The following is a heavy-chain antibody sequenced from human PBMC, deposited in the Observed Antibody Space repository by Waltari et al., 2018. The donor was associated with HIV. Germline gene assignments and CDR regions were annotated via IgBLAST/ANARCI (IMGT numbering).Heavy chain of an antibody. V-gene: IGHV4-34*01. CDR2: INHSGTT. D-gene: IGHD5-18*01. CDR1: GGSFSGYY. Sequence: QVQLQQWGAGLLKPSETLSLTCAVYGGSFSGYYWSWIRQPPGKGLEWTGEINHSGTTNYTPDRKGQFTIAVDTSKNQCSLKLSSVTAADTAVYYCAIRYSLMLDYYYGMDVWGQGTTVTVSS. CDR3: AIRYSLMLDYYYGMDV. J-gene: IGHJ6*02.